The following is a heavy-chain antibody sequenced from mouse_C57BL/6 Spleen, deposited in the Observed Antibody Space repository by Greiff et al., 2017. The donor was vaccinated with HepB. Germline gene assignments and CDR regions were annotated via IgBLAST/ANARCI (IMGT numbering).Heavy chain of an antibody. CDR2: INPNYGTT. CDR1: GYSFTDYN. V-gene: IGHV1-39*01. Sequence: VHVKHSGPELVKPGASVKISCKASGYSFTDYNMNWVKQSNGKSLEWIGVINPNYGTTSYNQKFKGKATLTVDQSSSTAYMQLNSLTSEDSAVYYCARIYYGNYVHWGQGTTLTVSS. J-gene: IGHJ2*01. D-gene: IGHD2-1*01. CDR3: ARIYYGNYVH.